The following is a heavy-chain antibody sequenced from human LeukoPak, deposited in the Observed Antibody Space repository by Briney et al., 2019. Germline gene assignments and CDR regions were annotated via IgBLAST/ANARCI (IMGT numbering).Heavy chain of an antibody. CDR3: ARVGFVPYFDY. V-gene: IGHV3-7*01. D-gene: IGHD6-6*01. CDR1: GFTFSTYW. J-gene: IGHJ4*02. CDR2: IKQDGSEK. Sequence: GGSLRLSCAASGFTFSTYWMSWVRQAPGKGLEWVANIKQDGSEKYYVDSVKGRFTISRDNAKNSLYLQMNSLRAEDTAVYYCARVGFVPYFDYWGQGTLVTVSS.